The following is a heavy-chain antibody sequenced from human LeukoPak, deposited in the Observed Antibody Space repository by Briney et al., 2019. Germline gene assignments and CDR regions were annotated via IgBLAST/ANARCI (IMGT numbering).Heavy chain of an antibody. CDR3: ARELEAYCGGDCSFFSY. V-gene: IGHV1-69*13. Sequence: GASVKVSCKASGGTFSSYAISWVRQAPGQGLEWIGGIIPIFGTANYAQKFQGRVTITADESTSTAYMELSSLRSEDTAVYYCARELEAYCGGDCSFFSYWGQGTLVTVSS. D-gene: IGHD2-21*01. J-gene: IGHJ4*02. CDR2: IIPIFGTA. CDR1: GGTFSSYA.